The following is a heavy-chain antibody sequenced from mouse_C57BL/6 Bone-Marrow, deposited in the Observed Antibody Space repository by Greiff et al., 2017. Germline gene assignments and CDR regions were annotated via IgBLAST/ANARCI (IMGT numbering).Heavy chain of an antibody. CDR1: GYAFSSYW. V-gene: IGHV1-80*01. CDR2: IYPGDGDT. J-gene: IGHJ3*01. D-gene: IGHD2-4*01. Sequence: QVQLQQSGAELVKPGASVKISCKASGYAFSSYWMNWVKQRPGKGLEWIGQIYPGDGDTNYNGKFKGKATLTADKSSSTAYMPLSSLTSEDSAVYFCARSGPSCDYAAWFAYWGQGTLVTVSA. CDR3: ARSGPSCDYAAWFAY.